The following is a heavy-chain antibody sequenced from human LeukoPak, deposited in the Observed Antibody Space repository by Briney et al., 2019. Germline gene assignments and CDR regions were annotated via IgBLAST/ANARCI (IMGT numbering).Heavy chain of an antibody. Sequence: GSLRLSCAASGFPFSSYGMPRVRQAPGKGLEWVAVISYDGSNKYYADSVKGRFTISRDNSKNTLYLQMNSLRAEDTAVYYCALLPQWDPIDYWGQGTLVTVSS. V-gene: IGHV3-30*03. J-gene: IGHJ4*02. CDR2: ISYDGSNK. D-gene: IGHD1-26*01. CDR3: ALLPQWDPIDY. CDR1: GFPFSSYG.